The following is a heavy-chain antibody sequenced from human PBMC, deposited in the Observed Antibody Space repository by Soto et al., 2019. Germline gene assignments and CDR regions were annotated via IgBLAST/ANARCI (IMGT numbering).Heavy chain of an antibody. CDR1: GYSFTSYW. J-gene: IGHJ6*02. CDR3: VRHHGSPGSYFGLDV. D-gene: IGHD6-13*01. CDR2: IYPGDSDT. V-gene: IGHV5-51*01. Sequence: GESLKISCKGSGYSFTSYWINWVRQMPGKGLEWMGIIYPGDSDTRYSPSFQGQVTISADKSIDTAYLQWRSLKASETAVYYCVRHHGSPGSYFGLDVWGQGTTVTVSS.